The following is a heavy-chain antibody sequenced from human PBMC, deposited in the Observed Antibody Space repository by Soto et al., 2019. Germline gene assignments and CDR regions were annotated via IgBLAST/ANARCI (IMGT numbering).Heavy chain of an antibody. D-gene: IGHD3-16*02. V-gene: IGHV3-21*01. J-gene: IGHJ5*02. CDR2: ISSSSSYI. CDR3: ATSLIVNGWLDH. CDR1: VFTFRRYS. Sequence: VVSRRLACSSSVFTFRRYSVEWVRQAAGKGLEWVSSISSSSSYIYYADSVKGRFTISRDNAKTSLYLQMNSLRAEDTAVYYCATSLIVNGWLDHWGPGTMVTVSS.